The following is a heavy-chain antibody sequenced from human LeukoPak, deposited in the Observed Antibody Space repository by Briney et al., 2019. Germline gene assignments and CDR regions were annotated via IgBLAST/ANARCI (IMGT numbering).Heavy chain of an antibody. CDR2: IKAGNGGT. V-gene: IGHV1-3*01. CDR1: GYIFTKYV. D-gene: IGHD2-21*01. CDR3: ARDDCGDTCYPGGY. J-gene: IGHJ4*02. Sequence: ASVKVSCKASGYIFTKYVVHWVRQAPGQRPEWMGWIKAGNGGTKYSRNFQDRLTITRDTSASTVYMELSSLTSEDTALYYCARDDCGDTCYPGGYWGQGTLVTVSS.